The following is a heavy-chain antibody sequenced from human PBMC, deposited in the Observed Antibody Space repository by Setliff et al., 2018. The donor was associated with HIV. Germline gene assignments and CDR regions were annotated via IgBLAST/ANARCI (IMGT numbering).Heavy chain of an antibody. D-gene: IGHD5-18*01. CDR2: IYYSGST. Sequence: LSLTCTVSSGSISSSIFYWGWIRQPPGKGLEWIGSIYYSGSTYYNPSLKSRVTISLDTSKNRFSLKLSSVTAAYTAVYYCARGNGYSYGLMSAFDICGQGTMVTVSS. CDR3: ARGNGYSYGLMSAFDI. J-gene: IGHJ3*02. CDR1: SGSISSSIFY. V-gene: IGHV4-39*07.